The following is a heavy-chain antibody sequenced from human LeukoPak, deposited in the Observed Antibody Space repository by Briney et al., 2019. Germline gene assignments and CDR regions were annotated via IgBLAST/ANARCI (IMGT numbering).Heavy chain of an antibody. D-gene: IGHD6-19*01. CDR1: GYSISSGYY. V-gene: IGHV4-38-2*01. J-gene: IGHJ4*02. Sequence: SETLSLTCAVSGYSISSGYYWGWIRQPPGKGLEWIGSIYHSGSTYYNPSLKSRVTISVDTSKNQFSLKLSSVTAADTAVYYCARGWVAVAGTGFDYWGQGTLVTASS. CDR2: IYHSGST. CDR3: ARGWVAVAGTGFDY.